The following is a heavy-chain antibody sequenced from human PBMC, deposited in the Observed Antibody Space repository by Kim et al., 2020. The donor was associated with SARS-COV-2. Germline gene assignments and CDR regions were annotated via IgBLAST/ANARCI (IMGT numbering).Heavy chain of an antibody. D-gene: IGHD6-13*01. CDR1: GFTFSSYA. CDR2: ISGSGGST. Sequence: GGSLRLSCAASGFTFSSYAMSWVRQAPGKGLEWVSAISGSGGSTYYADSVKGRFTISRDNSKNTLYLQMNSLRAEDTAVYYCAKGSGYSSSWYPNYYYGMDVWGQGTTVTVSS. V-gene: IGHV3-23*01. CDR3: AKGSGYSSSWYPNYYYGMDV. J-gene: IGHJ6*02.